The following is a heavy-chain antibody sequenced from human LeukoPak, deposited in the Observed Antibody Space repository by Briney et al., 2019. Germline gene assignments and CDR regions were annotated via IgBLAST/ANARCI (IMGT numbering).Heavy chain of an antibody. V-gene: IGHV1-2*02. CDR2: INPNSGGT. CDR1: GYTFTGYY. J-gene: IGHJ4*02. D-gene: IGHD3-10*01. Sequence: GASVKVSCKASGYTFTGYYMHWVRQAPGQGLEWMGWINPNSGGTNYAQKFQGRVTMTRDTSISTAYMELSRLRSDDTAVYYCARSPRYYYGSGSYYFLDYWGQGTLVTVSS. CDR3: ARSPRYYYGSGSYYFLDY.